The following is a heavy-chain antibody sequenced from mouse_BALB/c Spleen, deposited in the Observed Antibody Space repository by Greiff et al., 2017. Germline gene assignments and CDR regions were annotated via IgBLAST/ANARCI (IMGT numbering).Heavy chain of an antibody. Sequence: VQLQQSGAELVRPGSSVKISCKASGYAFSSYWMNWVKQRPGQGLEWIGQIYPGDGDTNYNGKFKGKATLTADKSSSTAYMQLSSLTSEDSAVYFCARDYGYVGYFDVWGAGTTVTVSS. CDR1: GYAFSSYW. CDR3: ARDYGYVGYFDV. D-gene: IGHD1-2*01. V-gene: IGHV1-80*01. CDR2: IYPGDGDT. J-gene: IGHJ1*01.